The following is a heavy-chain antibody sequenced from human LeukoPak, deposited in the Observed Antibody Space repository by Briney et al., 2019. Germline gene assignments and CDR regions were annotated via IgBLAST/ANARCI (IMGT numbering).Heavy chain of an antibody. CDR3: ARGTYYYDSSGSHAFDI. J-gene: IGHJ3*02. V-gene: IGHV3-30-3*01. CDR1: GFTFSSYA. D-gene: IGHD3-22*01. Sequence: GGSLRLSCAASGFTFSSYAMHWVRQAPGKGLEWVTVISYDGSNKYYADSVKGRFTISRDNSENTLYLQMNSLRAEDTAVYYCARGTYYYDSSGSHAFDIWGQGTMVTVSS. CDR2: ISYDGSNK.